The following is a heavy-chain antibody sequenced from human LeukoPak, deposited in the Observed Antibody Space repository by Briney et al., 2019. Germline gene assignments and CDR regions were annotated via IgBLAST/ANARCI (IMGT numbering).Heavy chain of an antibody. CDR1: GGSFSGYY. CDR2: INHSGST. CDR3: ARLLKRWLHQAGFGY. V-gene: IGHV4-34*01. J-gene: IGHJ4*02. D-gene: IGHD5-24*01. Sequence: SETLSLTCAVYGGSFSGYYWSWIRQPPGKGLEWIGEINHSGSTNYNPSLKSRVTISVDTSKNQFSLKLSSVTAADTVVYYCARLLKRWLHQAGFGYWGQGTLVTVSS.